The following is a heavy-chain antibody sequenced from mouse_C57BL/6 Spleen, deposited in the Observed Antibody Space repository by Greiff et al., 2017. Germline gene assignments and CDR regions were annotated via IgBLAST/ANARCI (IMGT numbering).Heavy chain of an antibody. J-gene: IGHJ2*01. CDR3: TRDYGSCFDY. Sequence: QVQLKESGAELVRPGASVTLSCKASGYTFTDYEMHWVKQTPVHGLEWIGAIDPETGGTAYNQKFKGKAILTADKSSSTAYMELRSLTSEDSAVYYCTRDYGSCFDYWGQGITLTVSS. D-gene: IGHD1-1*01. CDR1: GYTFTDYE. V-gene: IGHV1-15*01. CDR2: IDPETGGT.